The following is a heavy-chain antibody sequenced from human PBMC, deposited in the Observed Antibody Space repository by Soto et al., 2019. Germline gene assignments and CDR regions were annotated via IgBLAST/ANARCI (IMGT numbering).Heavy chain of an antibody. CDR2: IYHSGST. D-gene: IGHD4-17*01. CDR1: SGSISSSNW. CDR3: ARGLGTVTTGLEYFDL. V-gene: IGHV4-4*02. Sequence: QVQLQESGPGLVKPSGTLSLTCAVSSGSISSSNWWSWVRQPPGKGLEWIGEIYHSGSTNYNPSLKSRVTISVDKSNNQFSLKLSSVTAADTAVYYCARGLGTVTTGLEYFDLWGRGTLVTVSS. J-gene: IGHJ2*01.